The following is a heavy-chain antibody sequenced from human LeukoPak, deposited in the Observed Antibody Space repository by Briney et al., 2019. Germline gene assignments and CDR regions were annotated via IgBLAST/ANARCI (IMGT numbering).Heavy chain of an antibody. CDR3: ARVRSDNNGWYNIDY. J-gene: IGHJ4*02. V-gene: IGHV3-53*01. Sequence: GGTLRLSCAASGFTVTDNYITWVRQAPGKGLEWFSLISSGGTTYSADSVKGRFTISRDNSKNTLYLQMNSLRGEDTAVYYCARVRSDNNGWYNIDYWGQGALITVSS. D-gene: IGHD6-19*01. CDR2: ISSGGTT. CDR1: GFTVTDNY.